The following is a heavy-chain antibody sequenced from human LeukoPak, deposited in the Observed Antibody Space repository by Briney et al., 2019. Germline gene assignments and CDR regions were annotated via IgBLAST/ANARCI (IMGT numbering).Heavy chain of an antibody. CDR2: IYYSGST. J-gene: IGHJ4*02. D-gene: IGHD3-22*01. CDR3: ARGGRGYYFYY. Sequence: PSETLSLTCTVSGGSISSSSYYWGWIRQPPGKGLEWIGSIYYSGSTYYNPSLKSRVTISVDTSKNQFSLKLSSVTAADTAVYYCARGGRGYYFYYWGQGTLVTVSS. CDR1: GGSISSSSYY. V-gene: IGHV4-39*07.